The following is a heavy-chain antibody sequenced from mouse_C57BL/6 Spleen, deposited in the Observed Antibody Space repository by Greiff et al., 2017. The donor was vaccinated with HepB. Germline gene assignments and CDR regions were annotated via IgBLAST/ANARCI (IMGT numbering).Heavy chain of an antibody. CDR1: GYTFTSYW. Sequence: QVQLQQSGAELVKPGASVKMSCKASGYTFTSYWITWVKQRPGQGLEWIGDIYPGSGSTNYNEKFKSKATLTVDTSSSTAYMQLSSLTSEDSAVYYCARETYSLYAMDYWGQGTSVTVSS. CDR2: IYPGSGST. J-gene: IGHJ4*01. V-gene: IGHV1-55*01. D-gene: IGHD6-1*01. CDR3: ARETYSLYAMDY.